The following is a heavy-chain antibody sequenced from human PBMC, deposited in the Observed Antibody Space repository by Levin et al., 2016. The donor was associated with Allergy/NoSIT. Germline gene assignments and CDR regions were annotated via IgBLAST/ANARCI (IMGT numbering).Heavy chain of an antibody. Sequence: GGSLRLSCAASGFTFSSYAMHWVRQAPGKGLEWVAVISYDGSNKYYADSVKGRFTISRDNSKNTLYLQMNSLRAEDTAVYYCARDIGYSSGWEEYAFDIWGQGTMVTVSS. CDR3: ARDIGYSSGWEEYAFDI. CDR2: ISYDGSNK. CDR1: GFTFSSYA. D-gene: IGHD6-19*01. J-gene: IGHJ3*02. V-gene: IGHV3-30-3*01.